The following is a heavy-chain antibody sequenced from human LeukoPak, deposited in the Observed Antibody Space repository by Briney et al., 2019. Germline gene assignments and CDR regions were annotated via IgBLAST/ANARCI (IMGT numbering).Heavy chain of an antibody. Sequence: GGSLRLSCAASGFTFSSYSMNWVRQAPGKGLEWVSTISSSSSYIYYADSLKGRFTISRDNAKNSLYLQMNSLRAEDTAVYYCATYSTLNARDFQHWGQGTLVIVSS. CDR1: GFTFSSYS. CDR2: ISSSSSYI. CDR3: ATYSTLNARDFQH. J-gene: IGHJ1*01. V-gene: IGHV3-21*01. D-gene: IGHD2/OR15-2a*01.